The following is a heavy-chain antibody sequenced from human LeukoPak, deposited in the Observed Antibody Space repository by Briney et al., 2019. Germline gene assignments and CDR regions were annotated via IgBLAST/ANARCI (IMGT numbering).Heavy chain of an antibody. D-gene: IGHD2-15*01. Sequence: SETLSLTCTVSGYSISSGYYWGWIRQPPGKGLEWIGSIYHSGSTYDNPSLKSRVTISVDTSKNQFSLKLSSVTAADTAVYYCAGVIDPWRDIVVVVAASMPNWFDPWGQGTLVTVSS. J-gene: IGHJ5*02. CDR3: AGVIDPWRDIVVVVAASMPNWFDP. V-gene: IGHV4-38-2*02. CDR2: IYHSGST. CDR1: GYSISSGYY.